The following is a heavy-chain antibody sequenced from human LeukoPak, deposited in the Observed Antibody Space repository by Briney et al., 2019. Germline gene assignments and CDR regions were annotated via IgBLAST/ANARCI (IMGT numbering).Heavy chain of an antibody. CDR1: GYTFTGYY. V-gene: IGHV1-2*02. CDR3: ARGSYVVVMDLGYNWFDP. Sequence: ASVKVSFKASGYTFTGYYMHWVGQAPGQGSEGMGWINPNSGGTNYAQRFQGTVTMPRHTSISTAYMELSRLRSDDTAVYYCARGSYVVVMDLGYNWFDPWGQGTLVTVSS. J-gene: IGHJ5*02. D-gene: IGHD3-22*01. CDR2: INPNSGGT.